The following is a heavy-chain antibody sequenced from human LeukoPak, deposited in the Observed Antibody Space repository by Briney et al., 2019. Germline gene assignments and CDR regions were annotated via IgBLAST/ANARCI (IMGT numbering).Heavy chain of an antibody. Sequence: GASVKVSCKASGYTFTGYYMHWVRQAPGQGLEWMGWINPNSGGTNYAQKFQGWVTMTRDTSISTAYMELSRLRSDDTAVYYCARGQLGYSSSWYNWFDPWGQGTLVTVSS. V-gene: IGHV1-2*04. D-gene: IGHD6-13*01. J-gene: IGHJ5*02. CDR1: GYTFTGYY. CDR3: ARGQLGYSSSWYNWFDP. CDR2: INPNSGGT.